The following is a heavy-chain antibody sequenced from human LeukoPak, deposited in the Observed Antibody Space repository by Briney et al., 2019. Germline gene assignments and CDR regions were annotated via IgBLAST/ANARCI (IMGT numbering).Heavy chain of an antibody. D-gene: IGHD3-22*01. CDR3: ARGGGYYDSSGYYFR. CDR2: INPSGGST. J-gene: IGHJ4*02. V-gene: IGHV1-46*01. CDR1: GYTFTSYY. Sequence: GASVKVSCKASGYTFTSYYMHWVRQAPGQGLEWMGIINPSGGSTTYAQKFQGRVTITADESTSTAYMELSSLRSEDTAVYYCARGGGYYDSSGYYFRWGQGTLVTVSS.